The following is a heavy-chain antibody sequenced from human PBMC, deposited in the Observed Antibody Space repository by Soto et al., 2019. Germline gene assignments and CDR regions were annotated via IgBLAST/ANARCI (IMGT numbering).Heavy chain of an antibody. J-gene: IGHJ3*01. CDR2: VSGSSSYT. D-gene: IGHD4-17*01. V-gene: IGHV3-21*06. CDR3: ARDLRGHYGP. CDR1: GFNFRNFN. Sequence: GGSLRLSCEGSGFNFRNFNMIWVRQAPGKGLEWVSSVSGSSSYTYYADSVKGRFTVSRDNANNLVFLQMNGLRPEDTAMYYCARDLRGHYGPWGQGTMVTVSS.